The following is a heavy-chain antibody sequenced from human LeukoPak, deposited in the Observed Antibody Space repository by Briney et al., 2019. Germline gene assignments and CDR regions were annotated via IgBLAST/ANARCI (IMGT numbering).Heavy chain of an antibody. CDR1: GGSISSYY. V-gene: IGHV4-4*07. CDR3: ARWRPHCSSTSCYTSRAFDI. J-gene: IGHJ3*02. Sequence: PSETLSLTCTVSGGSISSYYWSWIRQPAGKGLEWIGRIYTSGSTNYNPSLKSRVTISVDTSKNQFSLKLSSVTAADTAVYYCARWRPHCSSTSCYTSRAFDIWGQGTMVTVSS. CDR2: IYTSGST. D-gene: IGHD2-2*02.